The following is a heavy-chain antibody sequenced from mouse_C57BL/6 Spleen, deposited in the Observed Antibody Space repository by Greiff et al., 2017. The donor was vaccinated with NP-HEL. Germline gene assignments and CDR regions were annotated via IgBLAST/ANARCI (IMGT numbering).Heavy chain of an antibody. V-gene: IGHV1-26*01. J-gene: IGHJ1*03. Sequence: EVQLQQSGPELVKPGASVKISCKASGYTFTDYYMNWVKQSHGKSLEWIGDINPNNGGTSYNQKFKGKATLTVDKSSSTAYMELRSLTSEDSAVYYCARRRYYGSSDWYFDVWGTGTTVTVSS. CDR3: ARRRYYGSSDWYFDV. D-gene: IGHD1-1*01. CDR2: INPNNGGT. CDR1: GYTFTDYY.